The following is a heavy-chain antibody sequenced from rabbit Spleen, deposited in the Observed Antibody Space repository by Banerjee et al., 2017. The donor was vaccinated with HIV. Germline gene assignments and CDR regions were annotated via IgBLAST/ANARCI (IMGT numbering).Heavy chain of an antibody. Sequence: QSLEESGGDLVKPGASLTLTCTASGFSFSYSDYMCWVRQPPGKGPEWIACIGAGVSYTTYYATWAKGRFTISKTSSTTVTLQMTSLTAADTATYFCARDSATSFSSYGMALWGPGTLVTVS. CDR2: IGAGVSYTT. CDR3: ARDSATSFSSYGMAL. J-gene: IGHJ6*01. CDR1: GFSFSYSDY. V-gene: IGHV1S40*01. D-gene: IGHD1-1*01.